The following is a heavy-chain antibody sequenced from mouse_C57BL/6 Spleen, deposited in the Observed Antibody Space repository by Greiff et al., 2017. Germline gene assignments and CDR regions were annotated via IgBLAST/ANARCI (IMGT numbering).Heavy chain of an antibody. CDR2: IHPNSGST. V-gene: IGHV1-64*01. CDR1: GYTFTSYW. CDR3: ARDGYSAWFAY. Sequence: QVQLQQPGAELVKPGASVKLSCKASGYTFTSYWMHWVKQRPGQGLEWIGMIHPNSGSTNYNEKFTSKATLTVDNSSSTAYMQLSSLTSEDSAVYYGARDGYSAWFAYWGQGTLVTVSA. J-gene: IGHJ3*01. D-gene: IGHD2-3*01.